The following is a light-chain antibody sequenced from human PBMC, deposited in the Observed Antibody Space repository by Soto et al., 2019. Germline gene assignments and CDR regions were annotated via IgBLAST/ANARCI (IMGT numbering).Light chain of an antibody. CDR2: GVS. CDR1: NRDVGGYNY. V-gene: IGLV2-11*01. Sequence: QSVLTQPHSVSGSPGRSGTISCTGTNRDVGGYNYVSWYQQSPGKAPKLLIYGVSERPSGVPDRFSGSKSGSTASLTISGLQAEDEADYYCCSYAATYTYVFGTGTKVTVL. J-gene: IGLJ1*01. CDR3: CSYAATYTYV.